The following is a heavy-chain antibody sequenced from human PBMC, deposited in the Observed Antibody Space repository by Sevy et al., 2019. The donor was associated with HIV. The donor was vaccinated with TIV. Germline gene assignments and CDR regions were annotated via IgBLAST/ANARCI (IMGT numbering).Heavy chain of an antibody. V-gene: IGHV4-30-4*01. Sequence: SETLSLTCTVSGGSISSSDSYWSWIRQPPGKGLEWLGYIHYSGGTYYNPFLKSRVAMSVDTSEKQFSLRLTFLTAADTAVYYCASKREYNHGPFDYWGQGTLVTVSS. CDR2: IHYSGGT. CDR3: ASKREYNHGPFDY. D-gene: IGHD5-12*01. J-gene: IGHJ4*02. CDR1: GGSISSSDSY.